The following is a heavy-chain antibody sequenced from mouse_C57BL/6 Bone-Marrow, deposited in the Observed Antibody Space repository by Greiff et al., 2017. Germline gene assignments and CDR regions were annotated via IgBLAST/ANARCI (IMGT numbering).Heavy chain of an antibody. CDR1: GYTFTSYW. V-gene: IGHV1-55*01. J-gene: IGHJ4*01. CDR2: IYPGSGST. Sequence: QVQLQQPGAELVKPGASVKMSCKASGYTFTSYWITWVKQRPGQGLEWIGDIYPGSGSTNYNEKFKSKATLTVDTSSSTAYMQLSSLTSEDSAVYYCAFITTPEENAMDYWGQGTSVTVSS. D-gene: IGHD1-1*01. CDR3: AFITTPEENAMDY.